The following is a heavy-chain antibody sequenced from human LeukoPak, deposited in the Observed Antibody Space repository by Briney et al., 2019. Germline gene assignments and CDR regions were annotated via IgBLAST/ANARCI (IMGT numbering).Heavy chain of an antibody. Sequence: GGSLRLSCAASGFTFSSYSMNWVRQAPGKGLVWVSRINSDGSSTSYADSVKGRFTISRDNAKNTLYLQMNSLRAEDTAVYYCARDGTTSSWVAYNWFDSWGQGTLVTVSS. CDR3: ARDGTTSSWVAYNWFDS. J-gene: IGHJ5*01. V-gene: IGHV3-74*01. D-gene: IGHD6-13*01. CDR1: GFTFSSYS. CDR2: INSDGSST.